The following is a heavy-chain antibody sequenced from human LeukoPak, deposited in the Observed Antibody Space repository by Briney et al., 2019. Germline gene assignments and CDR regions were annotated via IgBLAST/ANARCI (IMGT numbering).Heavy chain of an antibody. Sequence: PSETLSLTCAVSGGSISSSNWWSWVRQPPGKGLEWIGEIYHSGSTNYNPSLKSRVTISVDKSKNQFSLKLSSVTAADTAVYYCARVGLKTGYSSRYFDYWGQGTLVTVSS. CDR2: IYHSGST. D-gene: IGHD6-13*01. CDR1: GGSISSSNW. CDR3: ARVGLKTGYSSRYFDY. V-gene: IGHV4-4*02. J-gene: IGHJ4*02.